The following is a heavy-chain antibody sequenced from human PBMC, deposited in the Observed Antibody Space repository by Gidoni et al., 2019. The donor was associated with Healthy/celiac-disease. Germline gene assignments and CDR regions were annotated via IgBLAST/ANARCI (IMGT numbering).Heavy chain of an antibody. V-gene: IGHV3-72*01. CDR3: ARGSRAYYDILTGYYAPYYYGMDV. J-gene: IGHJ6*02. CDR1: GFPFGGHY. D-gene: IGHD3-9*01. CDR2: TRNKANNYTT. Sequence: EVRLGVSGAGLFQPGGSLRPSFAVSGFPFGGHYMDWFRAGPGKGLECIGRTRNKANNYTTEDAASVKGRFTISRDDSKNSLYLQMNSLKTEDTAVYYCARGSRAYYDILTGYYAPYYYGMDVWGQGTPVTVSS.